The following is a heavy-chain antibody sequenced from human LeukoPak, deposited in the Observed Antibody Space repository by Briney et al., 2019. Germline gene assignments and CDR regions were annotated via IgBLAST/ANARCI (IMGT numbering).Heavy chain of an antibody. D-gene: IGHD5-18*01. V-gene: IGHV3-30*02. CDR3: AKRRSGYSYGWEPLDY. CDR1: GFTFSSYG. J-gene: IGHJ4*02. CDR2: IRYDGSNK. Sequence: GGSLRLSCAASGFTFSSYGMHWVRQAPGKGLEWVAFIRYDGSNKYYADSVKGRFTISRDNSKNTLYLQMNSLRAEDTAVYYCAKRRSGYSYGWEPLDYWGQGTLVTVSS.